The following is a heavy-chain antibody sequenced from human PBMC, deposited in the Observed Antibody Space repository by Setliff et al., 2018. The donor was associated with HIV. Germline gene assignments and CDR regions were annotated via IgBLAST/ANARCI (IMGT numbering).Heavy chain of an antibody. CDR3: VRGRIDTYWDYFKEYFFNYIDV. CDR2: IAASGDP. J-gene: IGHJ6*03. D-gene: IGHD3-9*01. V-gene: IGHV4-4*07. CDR1: GNSSVTNYF. Sequence: PSETLSLTCTILGNSSVTNYFWGWIRAPADKGLEWIGHIAASGDPNYNTSLKSRLSMSVHTPKNQISLSLTSVSAADTAVYFCVRGRIDTYWDYFKEYFFNYIDVWGQGTTVTVSS.